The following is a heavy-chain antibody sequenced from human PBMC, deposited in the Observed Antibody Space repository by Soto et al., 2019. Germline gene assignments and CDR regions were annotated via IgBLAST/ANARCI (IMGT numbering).Heavy chain of an antibody. D-gene: IGHD2-15*01. CDR2: INPTSAST. CDR3: VRGRLVSCSGGSCSSLFDY. Sequence: QVQLVQSGAEVKKTGASVKASCKASGYTFTSFYMHWVRQAPGQGLEWMGIINPTSASTNYAQKFRGRVTMTRDTSTSTVYMELSILRSEDTAVYYCVRGRLVSCSGGSCSSLFDYWGQGTLVTVSS. V-gene: IGHV1-46*03. CDR1: GYTFTSFY. J-gene: IGHJ4*02.